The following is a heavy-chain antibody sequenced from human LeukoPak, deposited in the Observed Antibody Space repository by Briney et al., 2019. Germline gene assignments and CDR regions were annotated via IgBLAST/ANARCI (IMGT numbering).Heavy chain of an antibody. J-gene: IGHJ4*02. CDR3: AKEEWFRFDI. CDR1: GFTFSSYG. Sequence: GGSLRLSCAASGFTFSSYGRHWVRQAPGKGLEWVAFIRYDGSNKYYADSVKGRFTISRDNSKNSVYVQMNSLRADDTAVYFCAKEEWFRFDIWGQGTSVTVSS. V-gene: IGHV3-30*02. D-gene: IGHD3-10*01. CDR2: IRYDGSNK.